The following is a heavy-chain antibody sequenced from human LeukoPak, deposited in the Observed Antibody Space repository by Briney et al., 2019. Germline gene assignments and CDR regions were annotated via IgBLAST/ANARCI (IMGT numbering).Heavy chain of an antibody. D-gene: IGHD4-17*01. V-gene: IGHV4-34*01. Sequence: TSETLSLTCAVYGGSFSGYYWSWIRQPPGKGLEWIGEINHSGSTNYNPSLKSRVTISVDTSKNQFSLKLSSVTAADTAVYYCARGHGDYGYYYYYGMDVWGQGTTVTVSS. CDR3: ARGHGDYGYYYYYGMDV. CDR2: INHSGST. CDR1: GGSFSGYY. J-gene: IGHJ6*02.